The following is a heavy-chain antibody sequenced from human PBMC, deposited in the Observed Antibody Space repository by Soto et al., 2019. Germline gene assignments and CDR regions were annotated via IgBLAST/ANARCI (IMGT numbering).Heavy chain of an antibody. J-gene: IGHJ5*02. CDR2: INSDGSIT. D-gene: IGHD1-26*01. V-gene: IGHV3-74*03. CDR1: GFTFSTYW. CDR3: ARVATGSYSWRES. Sequence: EVQLEESGGDLVQPGGSLRLSRAASGFTFSTYWMHWVRQAPGKGLVWVSRINSDGSITTYADSVKGRFTISRDNSKNTLYLQMNSLRAEDTAVYYCARVATGSYSWRESWGQGTLVTVSS.